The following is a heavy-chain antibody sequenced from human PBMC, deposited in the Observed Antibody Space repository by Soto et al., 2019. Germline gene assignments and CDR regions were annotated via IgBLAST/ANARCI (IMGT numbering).Heavy chain of an antibody. D-gene: IGHD1-1*01. CDR3: TTGSNEGY. J-gene: IGHJ4*02. Sequence: EVQLVESGGGLVKPGESLRLSCAASGLTFSSAWMNWFRQAPGKGLEWVGRIKTKSEGGSTQYPAPVKGRFTISRDDSKNTLSLQLSSLKIEDTAVYYCTTGSNEGYWGQGTLVTVSS. CDR2: IKTKSEGGST. V-gene: IGHV3-15*07. CDR1: GLTFSSAW.